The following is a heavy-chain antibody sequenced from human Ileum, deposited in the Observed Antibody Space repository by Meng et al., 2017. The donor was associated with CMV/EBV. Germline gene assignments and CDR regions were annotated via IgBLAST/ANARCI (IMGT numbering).Heavy chain of an antibody. Sequence: MNWVRQAPGKGLEWVGRITSQTAGGTTDYAAPVKGRFTVSRDDSRNTLFLQMNNLKSEDTAMYYCTTFTPAADCSSTSCLFDNWGQGTLVTVSS. CDR2: ITSQTAGGTT. CDR3: TTFTPAADCSSTSCLFDN. D-gene: IGHD2-2*01. V-gene: IGHV3-15*01. J-gene: IGHJ4*02.